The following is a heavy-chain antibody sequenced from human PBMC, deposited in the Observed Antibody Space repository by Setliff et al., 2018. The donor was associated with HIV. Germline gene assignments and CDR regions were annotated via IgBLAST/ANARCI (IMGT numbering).Heavy chain of an antibody. CDR3: ARGGFKWSGSYADY. CDR2: IKHSGST. V-gene: IGHV4-34*01. CDR1: GGSFSDYY. D-gene: IGHD1-26*01. Sequence: SETLSLTCAVHGGSFSDYYWPWIRQPPGKGLEWIGEIKHSGSTNYNPSLKSRVTISVDTAKNQFSLNLTSVTAADTAVYYCARGGFKWSGSYADYWGQGTLVTVSS. J-gene: IGHJ4*02.